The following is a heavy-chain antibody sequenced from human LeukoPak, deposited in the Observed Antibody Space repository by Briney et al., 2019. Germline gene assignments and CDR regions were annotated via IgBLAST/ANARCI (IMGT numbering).Heavy chain of an antibody. D-gene: IGHD5-24*01. Sequence: ASVKVSCKASGYTFTGYYMHWVRQAPGQGLEWMGWINPNSGGTNYAQKFQGRVTMARDTSISTAYMELSRLRSDDTAVYYCARLVSDGSPSYNDAFDIWAKGQWSPSLQ. V-gene: IGHV1-2*02. CDR1: GYTFTGYY. CDR2: INPNSGGT. CDR3: ARLVSDGSPSYNDAFDI. J-gene: IGHJ3*02.